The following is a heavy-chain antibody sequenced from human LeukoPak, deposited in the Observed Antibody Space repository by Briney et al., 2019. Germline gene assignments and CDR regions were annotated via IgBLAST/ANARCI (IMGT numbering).Heavy chain of an antibody. CDR1: GYSISSGYY. D-gene: IGHD6-19*01. Sequence: SQTLSLTCAVSGYSISSGYYRGWIRQPPGKGLECIGSIYHSGSTYYNPSLKSRVTISVDTSKNQFSLKLSSVTAADTAVYYCARAIIAVAGVYYFDYWGQGTLVTVSS. CDR2: IYHSGST. J-gene: IGHJ4*02. V-gene: IGHV4-38-2*01. CDR3: ARAIIAVAGVYYFDY.